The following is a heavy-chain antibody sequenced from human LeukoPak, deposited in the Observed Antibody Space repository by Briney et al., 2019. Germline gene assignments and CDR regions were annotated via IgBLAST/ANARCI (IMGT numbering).Heavy chain of an antibody. J-gene: IGHJ4*02. Sequence: SETLSLTCTVSGDSISSSNCYWGWIRQPPGKGLEWIGSIYFSGGTYYNASLKSRVTISVDTSKNQFSLKLSSVTAADTAVYYCARVRGSYWGGYFDYWGQGTLVTVSS. CDR1: GDSISSSNCY. CDR3: ARVRGSYWGGYFDY. D-gene: IGHD1-26*01. CDR2: IYFSGGT. V-gene: IGHV4-39*07.